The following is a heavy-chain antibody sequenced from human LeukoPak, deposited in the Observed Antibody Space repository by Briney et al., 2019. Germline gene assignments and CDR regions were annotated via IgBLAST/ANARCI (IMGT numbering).Heavy chain of an antibody. J-gene: IGHJ4*02. Sequence: PSETLSLTCTVSGGSISNSNYYWSWIRQPPGKGLEWIGEINHSGSTNYNPSLKSRVTISVDTSKNQFSLKLSSVTAADTAVYYCARGDFWSGYPYCDYWGQGTLVTVSS. V-gene: IGHV4-39*07. CDR2: INHSGST. CDR1: GGSISNSNYY. CDR3: ARGDFWSGYPYCDY. D-gene: IGHD3-3*01.